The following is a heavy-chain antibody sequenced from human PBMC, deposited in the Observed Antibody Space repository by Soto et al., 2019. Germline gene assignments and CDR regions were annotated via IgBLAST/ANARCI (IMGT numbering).Heavy chain of an antibody. J-gene: IGHJ3*01. Sequence: QITLKESGPTLVKPTQTLTLTCTFSGFSLSTDGVGVCWIRQPPGKALEWLALIYWDDDQRYSPSLKTRLTITKDTSKNQVVLTMTNMDPVDTATYYCAHAYGGTSWPNDAFDVWGQGTVVTVSS. CDR3: AHAYGGTSWPNDAFDV. V-gene: IGHV2-5*02. D-gene: IGHD2-2*01. CDR1: GFSLSTDGVG. CDR2: IYWDDDQ.